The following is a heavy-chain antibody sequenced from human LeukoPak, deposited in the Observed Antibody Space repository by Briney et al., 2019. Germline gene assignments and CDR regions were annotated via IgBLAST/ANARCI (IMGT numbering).Heavy chain of an antibody. J-gene: IGHJ5*02. CDR2: FYYSGST. D-gene: IGHD1-26*01. CDR3: ARASRGGSPLVWFDP. Sequence: EPLSLPCTVSGGSIISYYWSWIRQPPGRGLEGIGYFYYSGSTNYNPSLKSRVTISVDTSKNQFSLKLSSVTAADTAVYYCARASRGGSPLVWFDPWGQGTLVTVSS. V-gene: IGHV4-59*01. CDR1: GGSIISYY.